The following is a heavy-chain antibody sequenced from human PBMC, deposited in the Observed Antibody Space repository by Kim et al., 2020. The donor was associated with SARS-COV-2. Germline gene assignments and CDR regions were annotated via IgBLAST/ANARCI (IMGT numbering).Heavy chain of an antibody. Sequence: SETLSLTCTVSGGSISSYYWSWIRQPPGKGLEWIGYIYYSGSTNYNPSLKSRVTISVDTSKNQFSLKLSSVTAADTAVYYCARVPYYYGSGSYKYYYYYGMDVCGQGTTVTVSS. CDR2: IYYSGST. CDR1: GGSISSYY. D-gene: IGHD3-10*01. V-gene: IGHV4-59*01. CDR3: ARVPYYYGSGSYKYYYYYGMDV. J-gene: IGHJ6*02.